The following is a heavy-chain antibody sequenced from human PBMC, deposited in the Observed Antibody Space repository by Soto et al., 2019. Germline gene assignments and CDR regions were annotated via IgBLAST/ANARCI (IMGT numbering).Heavy chain of an antibody. CDR3: ARGEVGATWYFDY. J-gene: IGHJ4*02. V-gene: IGHV4-31*03. Sequence: QVQLQESGPGLVKPSQTLSLTCTVSGGSISSGGYYWSWIRQHPGKGLEWIGYIYYSGSTYYNTSLQSRVTISVDTSKNQFSLKLSSVTAADTAVYYCARGEVGATWYFDYWGQGTLVTVSS. CDR2: IYYSGST. D-gene: IGHD1-26*01. CDR1: GGSISSGGYY.